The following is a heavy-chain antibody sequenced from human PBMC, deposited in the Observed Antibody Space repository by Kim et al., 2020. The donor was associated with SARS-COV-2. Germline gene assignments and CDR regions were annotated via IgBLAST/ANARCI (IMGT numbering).Heavy chain of an antibody. CDR3: ARAYEGRYCSGGSCYGGWFDP. Sequence: SVKVSCKASGGTFSSYAISWVRQAPGQGLEWMGRIIPILGIANYAQKFQGRVTITADKSTSTAYMELSSLRSEDTAVYYCARAYEGRYCSGGSCYGGWFDPWGQGTLVTVSS. CDR1: GGTFSSYA. V-gene: IGHV1-69*04. CDR2: IIPILGIA. J-gene: IGHJ5*02. D-gene: IGHD2-15*01.